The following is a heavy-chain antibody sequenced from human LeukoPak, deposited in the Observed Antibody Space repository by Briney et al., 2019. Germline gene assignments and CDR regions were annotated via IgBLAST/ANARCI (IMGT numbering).Heavy chain of an antibody. J-gene: IGHJ3*02. Sequence: PSETLSLTCAVYGGSFSGYYWSWIRQPPGKGLEWIGEINHSGSTNYNPSLKSRVTISVDTSKNQFSLKLSSVTAADTAVYYCARGHRSGGSSNKRFRRPDAFDIWGQGTMVTVSS. CDR2: INHSGST. V-gene: IGHV4-34*01. CDR3: ARGHRSGGSSNKRFRRPDAFDI. CDR1: GGSFSGYY. D-gene: IGHD2-15*01.